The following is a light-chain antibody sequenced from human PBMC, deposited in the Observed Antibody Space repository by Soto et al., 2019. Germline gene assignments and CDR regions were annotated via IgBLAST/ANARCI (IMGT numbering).Light chain of an antibody. Sequence: LVLTQSPGTLSLSPGERATLSCRASQSVNSNVLAWYQQKPGQAPRLLIYGASTRATGIPDRFSGSGSGTVFALTISRLEPEDFAVYYCQQYETFGPGTKVDI. CDR3: QQYET. CDR2: GAS. V-gene: IGKV3-20*01. J-gene: IGKJ3*01. CDR1: QSVNSNV.